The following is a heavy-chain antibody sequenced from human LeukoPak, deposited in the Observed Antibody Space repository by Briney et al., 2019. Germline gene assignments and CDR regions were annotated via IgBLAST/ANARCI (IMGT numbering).Heavy chain of an antibody. Sequence: GGSLRLSCAVSGFTFRSYAMNWVRQAPGKGLEWVAAITADGGSTHYTTSVKGRFIISRDTPKNTLSLQMNSLRAEDTAVYFCARVWLRDYMDVWGEGITVSVSS. CDR2: ITADGGST. D-gene: IGHD5-12*01. CDR3: ARVWLRDYMDV. CDR1: GFTFRSYA. V-gene: IGHV3-23*01. J-gene: IGHJ6*03.